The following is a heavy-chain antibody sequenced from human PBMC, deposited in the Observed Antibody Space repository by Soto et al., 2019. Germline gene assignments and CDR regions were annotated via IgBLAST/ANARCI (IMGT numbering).Heavy chain of an antibody. J-gene: IGHJ2*01. CDR3: ARGMQGSRYFDL. V-gene: IGHV3-74*01. CDR2: ITNGGSSS. Sequence: EEQLVESGGGLVQPGGSLRLSCAGSGFVFSSYWMHWVRQVPGKGLVWVSRITNGGSSSSYADSVNGRFTVSRDNAKSTLYLQMNSLRDEDTAVYYCARGMQGSRYFDLWGRGTLVIVSS. CDR1: GFVFSSYW.